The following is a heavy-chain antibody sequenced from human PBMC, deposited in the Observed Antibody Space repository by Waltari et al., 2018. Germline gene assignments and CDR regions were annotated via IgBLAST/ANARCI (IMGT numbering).Heavy chain of an antibody. D-gene: IGHD2-2*01. CDR2: ISRSGSSI. CDR3: ARASRDTTPHDY. CDR1: AFSFSSYE. V-gene: IGHV3-48*03. J-gene: IGHJ4*02. Sequence: EVQLVEGGGGLVQPGGSLRLSCAASAFSFSSYEMNWVRQAPGKGLEWVSSISRSGSSIYYADSVKGRFTISRDNAKNTLYLQMNSLRAEDTAVYYCARASRDTTPHDYWGQGTLVTVSS.